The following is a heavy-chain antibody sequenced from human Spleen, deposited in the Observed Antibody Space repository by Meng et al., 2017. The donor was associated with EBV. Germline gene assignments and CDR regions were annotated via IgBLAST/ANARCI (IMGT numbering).Heavy chain of an antibody. CDR1: GYMFTDYY. Sequence: QWQLVQSGAEVKKPGSSVKVYCKASGYMFTDYYMHWVRQAPGQGLAWMGRINPSSGGTDSAQKFQGRVTMTRDTSISTAYMELTSLRSDDTAIYYCARSIFSNDFFNWGQGTLVTVSS. CDR2: INPSSGGT. J-gene: IGHJ4*02. D-gene: IGHD2-21*02. CDR3: ARSIFSNDFFN. V-gene: IGHV1-2*06.